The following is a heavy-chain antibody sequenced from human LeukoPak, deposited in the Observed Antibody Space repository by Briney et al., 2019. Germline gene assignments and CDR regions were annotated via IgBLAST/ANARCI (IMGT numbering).Heavy chain of an antibody. CDR3: ARHSTGYSSDY. CDR2: IYYSGST. Sequence: SETLSLTCTVSGVSISSYYWSWLRQPPGKGLEWIGYIYYSGSTNYNPSLKSRVTISLDTSKNQFSLKLSSVTAADTAVYYCARHSTGYSSDYWGQGTLVTVSS. J-gene: IGHJ4*02. CDR1: GVSISSYY. D-gene: IGHD6-13*01. V-gene: IGHV4-59*08.